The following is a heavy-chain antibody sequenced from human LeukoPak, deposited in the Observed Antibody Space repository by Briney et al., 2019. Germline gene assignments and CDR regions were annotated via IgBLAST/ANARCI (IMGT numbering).Heavy chain of an antibody. CDR3: ARGDGYNFFDY. J-gene: IGHJ4*02. CDR1: GFTFSDYY. Sequence: PSGGSLRLSCAASGFTFSDYYMSWIRQAPGKGLEWVAVFYVGGATYYADSVKGRFTISRDNSENTLYLQMKSLRAEDTAVYYCARGDGYNFFDYWGQGTLVTVSS. CDR2: FYVGGAT. D-gene: IGHD5-24*01. V-gene: IGHV3-53*01.